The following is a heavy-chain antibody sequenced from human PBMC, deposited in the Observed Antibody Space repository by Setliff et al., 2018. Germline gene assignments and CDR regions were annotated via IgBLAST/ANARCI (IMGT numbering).Heavy chain of an antibody. V-gene: IGHV1-18*01. J-gene: IGHJ5*02. CDR1: GYTFTSYS. CDR2: ISAYNGNT. Sequence: ASVKVSCKASGYTFTSYSISWVRQAPGQGLEWMGWISAYNGNTNYAQKLQGRVTMTTDTSTSTAYMELRSLRSDDTAVYYCARVLSPSSSWRGWFDPWGQGTLVTVSS. D-gene: IGHD6-13*01. CDR3: ARVLSPSSSWRGWFDP.